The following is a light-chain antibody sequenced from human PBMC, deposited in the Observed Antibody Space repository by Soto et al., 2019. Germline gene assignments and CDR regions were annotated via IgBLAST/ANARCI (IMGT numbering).Light chain of an antibody. CDR2: DVT. V-gene: IGLV2-14*01. CDR1: RSDVGGYNY. Sequence: QSALTQPASVSGSPGQSITISCTGTRSDVGGYNYVSWYQQHPGKAPKLVIYDVTNRPSGVSNRFSGSKSGNTASLTISGLQADDEADYYCSSYTSSTTPYVFGAGTKVTVL. CDR3: SSYTSSTTPYV. J-gene: IGLJ1*01.